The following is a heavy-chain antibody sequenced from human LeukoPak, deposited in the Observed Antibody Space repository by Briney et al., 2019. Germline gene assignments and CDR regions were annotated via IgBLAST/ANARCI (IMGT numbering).Heavy chain of an antibody. CDR1: GFTFNKYA. J-gene: IGHJ4*02. D-gene: IGHD3-22*01. CDR2: ISGSGGST. V-gene: IGHV3-23*01. Sequence: GGSLRLSCAASGFTFNKYAMAWVRQAPGKGLEWVSSISGSGGSTYHADSVRGRFTISRDNAKNSLYLQMNSLRAEDTAVYYCARGAYYYEDWGQGTLVTVSS. CDR3: ARGAYYYED.